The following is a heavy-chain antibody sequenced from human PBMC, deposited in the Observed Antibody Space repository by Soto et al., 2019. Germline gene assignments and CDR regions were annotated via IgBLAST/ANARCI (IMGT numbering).Heavy chain of an antibody. V-gene: IGHV5-51*01. Sequence: GESLKISCKGSGYSFTSYWIGWVRQMPGKGLEWMGIIYPGDSDTRYSPSFQGQVTISADKSISTAYLQWSSLKASDTAMYYCARATSLWFGGYYFDYWGQGTLVTVSS. CDR1: GYSFTSYW. J-gene: IGHJ4*02. CDR3: ARATSLWFGGYYFDY. D-gene: IGHD3-10*01. CDR2: IYPGDSDT.